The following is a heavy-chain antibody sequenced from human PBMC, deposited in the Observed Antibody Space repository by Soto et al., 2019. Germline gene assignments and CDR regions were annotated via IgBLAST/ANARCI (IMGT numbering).Heavy chain of an antibody. V-gene: IGHV3-23*01. D-gene: IGHD4-4*01. CDR3: AKDRGCAYSGNSIPVQKPDY. CDR2: ISDSGGST. J-gene: IGHJ4*02. Sequence: EVQLLESGGGLVQPGGSLRLSCAASGFTFSSYAMSWVRQAPGKGLEWVSCISDSGGSTYYTDSVKGRFTISRDNSKNTLYLQMNSRRAEDTAVYYCAKDRGCAYSGNSIPVQKPDYWGQGTVVTVSS. CDR1: GFTFSSYA.